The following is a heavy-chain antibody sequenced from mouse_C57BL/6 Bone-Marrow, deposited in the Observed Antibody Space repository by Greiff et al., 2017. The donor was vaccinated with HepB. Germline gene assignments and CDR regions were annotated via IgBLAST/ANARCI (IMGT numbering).Heavy chain of an antibody. D-gene: IGHD1-1*01. CDR3: GRACYYGSSSYWYFDV. J-gene: IGHJ1*03. Sequence: VKLVESGPGLVAPSQSLSITCTVSGFSLTSYAISWVRQPPGKGLEWLGVIWTGGGTNYNSALKSRLSISKDNSKSQVFLKMNSLQTDDTARYYCGRACYYGSSSYWYFDVRGTGTTITISS. V-gene: IGHV2-9-1*01. CDR1: GFSLTSYA. CDR2: IWTGGGT.